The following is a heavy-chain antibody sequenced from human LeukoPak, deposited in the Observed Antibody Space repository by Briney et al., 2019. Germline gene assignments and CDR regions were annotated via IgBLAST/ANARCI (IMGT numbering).Heavy chain of an antibody. CDR2: ISYDGSNK. Sequence: GGSLRLSCAASGFTFSSYAMHWVRQAPGKGLEWVAVISYDGSNKYYADSVKGRFTISRDNSKNTLYLQMNSLRAEDTAVYYCARQRAAAVLCYGMDVWGQGTTVTVSS. J-gene: IGHJ6*02. CDR3: ARQRAAAVLCYGMDV. CDR1: GFTFSSYA. D-gene: IGHD6-13*01. V-gene: IGHV3-30-3*01.